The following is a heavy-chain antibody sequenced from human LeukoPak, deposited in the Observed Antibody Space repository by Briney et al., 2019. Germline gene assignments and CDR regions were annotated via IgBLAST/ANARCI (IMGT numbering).Heavy chain of an antibody. CDR1: GFTFSSYA. Sequence: PGGSLRLSCAASGFTFSSYAMSWVRQAPGKGLEWVSAISGSGGSTYYADSVKGRFTISRDNSKNTLYLQMNSLRAEDTAVYYCAKDRRGSQSYFYYYYGMDVWGQGTTVTVSS. V-gene: IGHV3-23*01. CDR3: AKDRRGSQSYFYYYYGMDV. J-gene: IGHJ6*02. D-gene: IGHD2-15*01. CDR2: ISGSGGST.